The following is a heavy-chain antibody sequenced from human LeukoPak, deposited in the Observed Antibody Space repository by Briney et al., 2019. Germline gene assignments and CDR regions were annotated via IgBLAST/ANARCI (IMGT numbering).Heavy chain of an antibody. Sequence: GRSLRLSCAASGFTFSSYAMHWVRQAPGKGLEWVAVISYDGSNKYYADSVKGRFTISRDNSKNTLYLRMNSLRAEDTAVYYCASGPDYYDSSGYIDYWGQGTLVTVSS. CDR2: ISYDGSNK. CDR1: GFTFSSYA. J-gene: IGHJ4*02. D-gene: IGHD3-22*01. V-gene: IGHV3-30-3*01. CDR3: ASGPDYYDSSGYIDY.